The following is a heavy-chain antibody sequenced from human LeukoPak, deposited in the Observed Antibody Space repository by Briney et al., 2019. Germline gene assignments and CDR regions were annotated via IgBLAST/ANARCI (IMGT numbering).Heavy chain of an antibody. CDR2: ISSSSSYI. V-gene: IGHV3-21*01. Sequence: GGSLRLSCAAPGFAFSSYSMNWVRQAPGKGLEWVSSISSSSSYIYYADSVKGRFTISRDNAKNSLYLQMNSLRAEDTAVYYCARDPAAGTVDYWGQGTLVTVSS. J-gene: IGHJ4*02. CDR1: GFAFSSYS. CDR3: ARDPAAGTVDY. D-gene: IGHD6-13*01.